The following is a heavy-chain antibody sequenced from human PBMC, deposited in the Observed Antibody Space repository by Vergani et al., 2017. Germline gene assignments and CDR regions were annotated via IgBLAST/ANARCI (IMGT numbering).Heavy chain of an antibody. CDR3: ARDRTGGNWFDP. Sequence: QVQLVESGGGVVQPGRSLRLSCAASGFTFSSYGMHWVRQAPGKGLEWVAVIWYDGSNKYYADSVKGRVTISRDNSKNTLYLQMNSLRAEDTAVYYCARDRTGGNWFDPWGQGTLVTVSS. J-gene: IGHJ5*02. CDR2: IWYDGSNK. CDR1: GFTFSSYG. V-gene: IGHV3-33*01. D-gene: IGHD1-1*01.